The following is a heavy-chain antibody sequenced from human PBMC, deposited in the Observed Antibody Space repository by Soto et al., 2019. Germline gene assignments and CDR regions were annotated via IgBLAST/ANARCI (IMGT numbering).Heavy chain of an antibody. CDR1: GYTFTRYG. Sequence: ASVKVSCKASGYTFTRYGISWVRQAPGQGPEWMGWISAYNGNTNYAQKLQGRVTMTTDTSTSTGYMELRSLRSDDTAVYYCAREPGGGQWLGPSYDYWGQGTLVTVYS. CDR2: ISAYNGNT. J-gene: IGHJ4*02. CDR3: AREPGGGQWLGPSYDY. V-gene: IGHV1-18*01. D-gene: IGHD6-19*01.